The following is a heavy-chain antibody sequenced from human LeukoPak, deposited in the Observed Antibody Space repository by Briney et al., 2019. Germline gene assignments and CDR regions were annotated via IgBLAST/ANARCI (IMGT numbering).Heavy chain of an antibody. CDR2: VDHTGST. CDR1: DDSIAMYY. V-gene: IGHV4-59*01. Sequence: PSETLSLTCTVSDDSIAMYYWTWIRQPPGKGLEWIGYVDHTGSTKFNPSLNGRVSISRDTSNNFFSLRLRSVTAADTAVYFCARGRVSSSTWYSTYYYFFYMDFWGKGTTVTVSS. CDR3: ARGRVSSSTWYSTYYYFFYMDF. J-gene: IGHJ6*03. D-gene: IGHD4-11*01.